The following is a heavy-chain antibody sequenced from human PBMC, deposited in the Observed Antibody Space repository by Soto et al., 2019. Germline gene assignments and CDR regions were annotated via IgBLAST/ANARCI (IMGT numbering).Heavy chain of an antibody. Sequence: SVKVSCKASGGTFSSYAISWVRQAPGQGLEWMGGIIPIFGTANYAQKFQGRVTITADESTSTAYMELSSLRSEDTAVYYCARGGLTMIVVVPNWFDPWGQGTLVTVSS. D-gene: IGHD3-22*01. CDR2: IIPIFGTA. J-gene: IGHJ5*02. CDR3: ARGGLTMIVVVPNWFDP. CDR1: GGTFSSYA. V-gene: IGHV1-69*13.